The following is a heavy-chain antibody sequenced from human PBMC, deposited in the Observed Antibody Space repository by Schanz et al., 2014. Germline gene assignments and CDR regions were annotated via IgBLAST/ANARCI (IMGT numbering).Heavy chain of an antibody. CDR3: ARDTTWRLDL. CDR2: VFPNGIT. V-gene: IGHV4-61*02. Sequence: QVQLQESGPGLVKPSQTLSLTCTVSGGSIRSGSYYWSWIRQPAGKALEWVGRVFPNGITNYNPSLKRRLPISLDTSKNQSSLTLTSLTAADTAVYYCARDTTWRLDLWGRGTLVTVAS. CDR1: GGSIRSGSYY. D-gene: IGHD1-1*01. J-gene: IGHJ2*01.